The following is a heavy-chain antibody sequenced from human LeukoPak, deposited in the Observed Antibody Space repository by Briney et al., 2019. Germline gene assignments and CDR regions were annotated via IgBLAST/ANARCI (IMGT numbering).Heavy chain of an antibody. V-gene: IGHV3-7*03. CDR3: AKGPDCSGGSCYSGWPYYFDY. J-gene: IGHJ4*02. Sequence: GGSLRLSCAASGFTFSSYWMSWVRQAPGKGLEWVANIKQDGSEKYYVDSVKGRFTISRDNAKNSLYLQMNSLRAEDTALYYCAKGPDCSGGSCYSGWPYYFDYWGQGTLVTVSS. D-gene: IGHD2-15*01. CDR2: IKQDGSEK. CDR1: GFTFSSYW.